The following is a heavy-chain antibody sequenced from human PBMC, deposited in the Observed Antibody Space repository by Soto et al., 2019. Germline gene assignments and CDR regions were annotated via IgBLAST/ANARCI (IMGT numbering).Heavy chain of an antibody. CDR3: ARLTQPSTPWSVYYYYYMDV. D-gene: IGHD2-2*01. V-gene: IGHV1-8*01. Sequence: ASVKVSCKASGYTFTSYDINWVRQATGQGLEWMGWMNPNSGNTGYAQKFQGRVTMTRNTSISTAYMELSSLRSEDTAVYYCARLTQPSTPWSVYYYYYMDVWGKGTTVTVSS. J-gene: IGHJ6*03. CDR1: GYTFTSYD. CDR2: MNPNSGNT.